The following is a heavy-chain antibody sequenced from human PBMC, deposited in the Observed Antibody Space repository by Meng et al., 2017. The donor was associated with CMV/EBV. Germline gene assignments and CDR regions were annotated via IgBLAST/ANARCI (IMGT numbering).Heavy chain of an antibody. CDR2: IIPIFGTA. CDR1: GGTFSSYA. D-gene: IGHD2-2*01. V-gene: IGHV1-69*05. J-gene: IGHJ6*02. CDR3: AGGIVVVPAALSYYYYYGMDV. Sequence: SSVNVSCKASGGTFSSYAISWVRQAPGQGLEWMGGIIPIFGTANYAQKFQGRVTITTDESTSTAYMELSSLRSEDTAVYYCAGGIVVVPAALSYYYYYGMDVWGQGTTVTVSS.